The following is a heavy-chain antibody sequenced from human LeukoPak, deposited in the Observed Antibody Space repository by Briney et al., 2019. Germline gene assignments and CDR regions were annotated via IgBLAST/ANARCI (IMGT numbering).Heavy chain of an antibody. CDR2: INQDGREK. Sequence: HPGGSLRLSCTVSGFTFSSYWMTWVRQVPGKGLQWVANINQDGREKYYMDSMKGRLNISGDNTENSVFLQLTSLRPEDTGIYFCAKGRDYGDFWGQGTLVAVSS. CDR1: GFTFSSYW. V-gene: IGHV3-7*01. CDR3: AKGRDYGDF. J-gene: IGHJ4*02.